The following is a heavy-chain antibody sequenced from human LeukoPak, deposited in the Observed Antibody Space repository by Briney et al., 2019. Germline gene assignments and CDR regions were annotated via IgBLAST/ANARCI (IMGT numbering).Heavy chain of an antibody. CDR3: ARDGYSGSGDY. J-gene: IGHJ4*02. CDR2: ISYDGSNK. D-gene: IGHD1-26*01. CDR1: GFTFSSYA. V-gene: IGHV3-30-3*01. Sequence: GGSLRLSCAASGFTFSSYAMHWVRQAPGKGLEWVAVISYDGSNKYYAGSVKGRFTISRDNSKNTLYLQMNSLRAEDTAVYYCARDGYSGSGDYWGQGTLVTVSS.